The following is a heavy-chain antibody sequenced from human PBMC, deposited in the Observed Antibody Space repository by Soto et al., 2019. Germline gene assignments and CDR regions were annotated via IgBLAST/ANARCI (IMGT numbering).Heavy chain of an antibody. J-gene: IGHJ6*02. CDR3: ARDAGDSSGYSLLYYYYGMDV. Sequence: ASVKVSCKASGDTFSFYTINWVRQAPGLGLEWVGRINPILSMSNYAQKFQGRVTMTADKSTNTAYMELRSLRSEDTAMYYCARDAGDSSGYSLLYYYYGMDVWG. CDR2: INPILSMS. D-gene: IGHD3-22*01. CDR1: GDTFSFYT. V-gene: IGHV1-69*04.